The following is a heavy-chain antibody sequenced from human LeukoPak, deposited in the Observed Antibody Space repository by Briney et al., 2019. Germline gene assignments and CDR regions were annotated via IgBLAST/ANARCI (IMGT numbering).Heavy chain of an antibody. CDR1: GYPFASYG. D-gene: IGHD2-15*01. Sequence: ASVKVSCKASGYPFASYGVSWVRQAPGQGLEWMGWISAYKGNTNYAQKFQGRVTMTTDASTSTAYMELRSLRSDDTAVYYCARDHGGKVDRYFDLWGRGTLVTVSS. J-gene: IGHJ2*01. CDR3: ARDHGGKVDRYFDL. V-gene: IGHV1-18*01. CDR2: ISAYKGNT.